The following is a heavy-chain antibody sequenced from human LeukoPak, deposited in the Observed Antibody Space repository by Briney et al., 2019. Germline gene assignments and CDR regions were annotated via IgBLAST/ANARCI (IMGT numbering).Heavy chain of an antibody. CDR2: ISFGGGHI. Sequence: GGSLRLSCVASRFTFSSYSMTWVRRAPGTGLEWVSSISFGGGHIFYADSVKGRFTIFRDDSKNSLYLEMNSLRAEDTAVYFCARIVLTPPYGMDVWGQGTTVTVSS. CDR3: ARIVLTPPYGMDV. V-gene: IGHV3-21*01. J-gene: IGHJ6*02. D-gene: IGHD2/OR15-2a*01. CDR1: RFTFSSYS.